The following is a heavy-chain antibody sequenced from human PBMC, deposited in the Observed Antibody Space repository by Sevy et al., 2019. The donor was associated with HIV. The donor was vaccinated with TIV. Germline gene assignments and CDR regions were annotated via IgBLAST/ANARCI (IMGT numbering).Heavy chain of an antibody. J-gene: IGHJ6*02. CDR3: ARDQHIAAAGTSYYYGMDV. CDR1: GFTFSSYS. D-gene: IGHD6-13*01. CDR2: ISSSSSNI. Sequence: GGSLRLSCAASGFTFSSYSMNWVRQAPGKGLEWVSSISSSSSNIYYADSVKGRFTISRDNAKNSLYLQMNSLRAEDTAVYYCARDQHIAAAGTSYYYGMDVWGQGTTVTVSS. V-gene: IGHV3-21*01.